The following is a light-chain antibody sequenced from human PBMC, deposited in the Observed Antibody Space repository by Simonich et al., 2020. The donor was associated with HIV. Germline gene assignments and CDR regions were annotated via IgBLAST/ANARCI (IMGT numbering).Light chain of an antibody. V-gene: IGLV2-14*03. J-gene: IGLJ3*02. CDR2: DVN. CDR1: SSDIGAYNY. CDR3: CSSTGTSPWV. Sequence: QSALTQPASVSGSPGQSITISCTGTSSDIGAYNYVSWYQQHPGKAPKLMIYDVNKRHSGVPNRFSGSRSGNTASLTISGLQAEDEADYYCCSSTGTSPWVFGGGTKLTVL.